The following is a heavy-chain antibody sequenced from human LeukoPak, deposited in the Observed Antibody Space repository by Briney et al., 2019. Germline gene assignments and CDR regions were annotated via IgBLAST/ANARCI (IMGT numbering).Heavy chain of an antibody. V-gene: IGHV3-33*01. CDR2: MWYDGSRE. CDR3: ARDLSFGSLDF. J-gene: IGHJ4*02. D-gene: IGHD1-26*01. Sequence: PGGSLRLSCAASGFTLGTHGMHWVRQAPGKGLEWVAGMWYDGSREDYADSVKGRFTISRDMSKNTLNLQMNSLRVEDTAMFYCARDLSFGSLDFRGQGTLVTVSS. CDR1: GFTLGTHG.